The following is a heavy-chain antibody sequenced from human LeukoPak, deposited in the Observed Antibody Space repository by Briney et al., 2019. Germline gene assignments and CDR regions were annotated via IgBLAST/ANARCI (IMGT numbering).Heavy chain of an antibody. V-gene: IGHV1-69*04. J-gene: IGHJ4*02. CDR3: ARSPDYYDSSGYYLYYFDY. CDR2: IIPIFGIA. D-gene: IGHD3-22*01. Sequence: GASVKVSCKASGGTFSSYAISWVRPAPGQGLEWMGRIIPIFGIANYAQKFQGRVTITADKSTSTAYMELSSLRSEDTAVYYCARSPDYYDSSGYYLYYFDYWGQGTLVTVSS. CDR1: GGTFSSYA.